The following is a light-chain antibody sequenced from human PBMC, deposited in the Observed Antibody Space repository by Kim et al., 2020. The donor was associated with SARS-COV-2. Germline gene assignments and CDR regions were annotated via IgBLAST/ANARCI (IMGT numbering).Light chain of an antibody. CDR1: QSVSSND. Sequence: EIVLTQSPGTLSLSPGERATLSCRANQSVSSNDLTWYQQKPGQAPRLLIYGASSRATGIPDRFSGSGSGTDFTLTISRLEPEDFAVYYCQHYDSSQWTFGQGTKVEIK. CDR3: QHYDSSQWT. J-gene: IGKJ1*01. V-gene: IGKV3-20*01. CDR2: GAS.